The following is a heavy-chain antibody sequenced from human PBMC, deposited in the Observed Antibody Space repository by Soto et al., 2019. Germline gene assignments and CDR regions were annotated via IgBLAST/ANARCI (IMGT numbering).Heavy chain of an antibody. Sequence: SETLSLTCTVSGGSINDFYWSWIRQPPGKGLEWIGYIYYSGSTDYNPSLKGRVTISVDTSKNQFSLKLRSVTAADTAVYYCARGGGEAARTFDYWGQGTLVTVSS. CDR2: IYYSGST. CDR3: ARGGGEAARTFDY. D-gene: IGHD6-6*01. J-gene: IGHJ4*02. CDR1: GGSINDFY. V-gene: IGHV4-59*01.